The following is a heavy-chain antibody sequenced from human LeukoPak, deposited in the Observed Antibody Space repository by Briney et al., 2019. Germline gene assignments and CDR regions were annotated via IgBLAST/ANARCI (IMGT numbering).Heavy chain of an antibody. CDR1: GFTFSSYA. Sequence: GGSLRLSCAASGFTFSSYAMHWVRQAPGKGLEWVAVISYDGSNKYYADSVKGRFTISIDNSKNTLHLQINTLRAEATALYYSATPLDYHGSDSYYPDYWGQGTPVTVSS. J-gene: IGHJ4*02. V-gene: IGHV3-30-3*01. D-gene: IGHD3-10*01. CDR3: ATPLDYHGSDSYYPDY. CDR2: ISYDGSNK.